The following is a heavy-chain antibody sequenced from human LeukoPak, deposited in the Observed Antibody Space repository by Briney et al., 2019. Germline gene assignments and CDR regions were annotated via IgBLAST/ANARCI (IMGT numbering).Heavy chain of an antibody. CDR1: GGSISSGGYY. CDR3: ARRSGSYWVGAFDI. D-gene: IGHD1-26*01. CDR2: INHSGST. Sequence: KTSETLSLTCTVSGGSISSGGYYWSWIRQPPGKGLEWIGEINHSGSTNYNPSLKSRVTISVDTSKNQFSLKLSSVTAADTAVYYCARRSGSYWVGAFDIWGQGTMVTVSS. J-gene: IGHJ3*02. V-gene: IGHV4-39*07.